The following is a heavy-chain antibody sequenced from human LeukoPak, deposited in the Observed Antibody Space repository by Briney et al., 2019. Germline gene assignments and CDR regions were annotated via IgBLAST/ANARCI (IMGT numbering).Heavy chain of an antibody. D-gene: IGHD2-15*01. CDR1: GFTFSNFG. V-gene: IGHV3-30*02. Sequence: GGSLRLSCAAFGFTFSNFGMHWVRQALGRWLEWVAFIRYDGNSKSYLDSVKGRFTVSRDNSKNTLYLQMNSLRAEDTAVYYCAKTQWSATNYFDYWGQGTLVTVSS. J-gene: IGHJ4*02. CDR2: IRYDGNSK. CDR3: AKTQWSATNYFDY.